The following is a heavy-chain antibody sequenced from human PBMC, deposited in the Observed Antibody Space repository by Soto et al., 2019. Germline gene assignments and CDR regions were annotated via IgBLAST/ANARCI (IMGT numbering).Heavy chain of an antibody. CDR1: GYTFTSYY. CDR2: TNPSGGST. CDR3: ARIGARIGVFDI. Sequence: ASVKVSCKASGYTFTSYYMHWVRQAPGQGLEWMGITNPSGGSTSYAQKFQGRVTMTRDTSTSTVYMELSSLRSEDTATYYCARIGARIGVFDIWGQGTMVTVSS. J-gene: IGHJ3*02. D-gene: IGHD5-12*01. V-gene: IGHV1-46*01.